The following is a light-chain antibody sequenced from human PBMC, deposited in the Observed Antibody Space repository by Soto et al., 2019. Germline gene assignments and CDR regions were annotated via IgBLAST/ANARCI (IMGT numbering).Light chain of an antibody. Sequence: EIVLTQSPGTLSLSPGERATLSCRASQSVTSSDLAWYQQKPGQAPRLLIYGASSRATGIPDRFSGSGAGTDFSLNISSLETEDSAKYYCQQYGSSPLGFGGGTKVEIK. J-gene: IGKJ4*01. CDR1: QSVTSSD. V-gene: IGKV3-20*01. CDR2: GAS. CDR3: QQYGSSPLG.